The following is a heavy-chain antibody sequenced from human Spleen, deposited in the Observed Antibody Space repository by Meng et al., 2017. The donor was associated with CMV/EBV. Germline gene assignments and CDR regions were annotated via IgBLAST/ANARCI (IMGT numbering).Heavy chain of an antibody. CDR1: GFTFSSYS. CDR3: AKDLARIAAASLGDV. V-gene: IGHV3-33*06. J-gene: IGHJ6*02. CDR2: IWYDGSNK. D-gene: IGHD6-13*01. Sequence: GGSLRLSCAASGFTFSSYSMNWVRQAPGKGLEWVAVIWYDGSNKYYADSVKGRFTISRDNSKNTLYLQMNSLRAEDTAVYYCAKDLARIAAASLGDVWGQGTTVTVSS.